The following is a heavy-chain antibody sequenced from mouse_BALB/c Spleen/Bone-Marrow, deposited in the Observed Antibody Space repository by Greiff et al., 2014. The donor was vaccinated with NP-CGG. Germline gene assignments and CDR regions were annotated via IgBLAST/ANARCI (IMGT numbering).Heavy chain of an antibody. Sequence: VQLQQPGAELVKPGASVKLSCTASGFNIKDTYMHWVKQRPEQSLEWIGRIDPANGNTEYDPKFQGKATITADTSSNTAYLQLSSLTSEDTAVYYCATMITDWYFDVWGAGTTVTVSS. CDR1: GFNIKDTY. D-gene: IGHD2-4*01. CDR3: ATMITDWYFDV. J-gene: IGHJ1*01. V-gene: IGHV14-3*02. CDR2: IDPANGNT.